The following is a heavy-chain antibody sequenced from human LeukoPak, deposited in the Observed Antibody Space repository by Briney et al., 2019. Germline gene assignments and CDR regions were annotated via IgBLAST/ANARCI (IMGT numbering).Heavy chain of an antibody. CDR3: ARRYCSSTSCLIRRFDP. J-gene: IGHJ5*02. Sequence: SETLSLTCAVYGGSFSGYYWSWIRQPPGKGLEWIGEINHSGSTNYNPSLKSRVTISVDTFKNQFSLKLSSVTAADTAVYYCARRYCSSTSCLIRRFDPWGQGTLVTVSS. D-gene: IGHD2-2*01. V-gene: IGHV4-34*01. CDR1: GGSFSGYY. CDR2: INHSGST.